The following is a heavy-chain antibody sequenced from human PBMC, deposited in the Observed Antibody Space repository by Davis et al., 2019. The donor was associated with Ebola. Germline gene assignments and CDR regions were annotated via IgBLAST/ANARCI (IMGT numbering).Heavy chain of an antibody. CDR2: ISGNGYGT. CDR3: AKTRGYRLYYFEY. CDR1: GFTFDDHA. J-gene: IGHJ4*02. Sequence: WGSLRLSCAASGFTFDDHAMSWVRQAPGKALEWVSLISGNGYGTEYGDSVKGRFTISRDNSKNFLYLQVNDLRPEDTALYFCAKTRGYRLYYFEYWGQGTLVTVSS. D-gene: IGHD5-18*01. V-gene: IGHV3-43*02.